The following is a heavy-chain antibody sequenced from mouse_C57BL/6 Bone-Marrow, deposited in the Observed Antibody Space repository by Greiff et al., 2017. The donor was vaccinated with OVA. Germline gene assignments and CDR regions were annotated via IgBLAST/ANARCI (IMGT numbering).Heavy chain of an antibody. V-gene: IGHV1-5*01. J-gene: IGHJ4*01. CDR1: GYTFTSYW. Sequence: VQLQQSGTVLARPGASVKMSCKTSGYTFTSYWMHWVKQRPGQGLEWIGDIYPGNSDTRYNKKLKGKAKLTAVTSASTAYMELSSLTNEDSAVYYCTREGVVAPYYYAMDYWGQGTSVTVSS. D-gene: IGHD1-1*01. CDR2: IYPGNSDT. CDR3: TREGVVAPYYYAMDY.